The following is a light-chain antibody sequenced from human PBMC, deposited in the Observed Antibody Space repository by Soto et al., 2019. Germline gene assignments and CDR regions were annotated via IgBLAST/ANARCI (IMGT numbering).Light chain of an antibody. Sequence: EIVMTQSPATLSVSPGERATLACRASQSVGTNLAWYQQKPGQAPRLLIYDASKGATDIPARFSGSGSGTEFTLTISSLQSEDFAVYHCHQYSTGSTFGQGTKVDIK. CDR1: QSVGTN. CDR2: DAS. J-gene: IGKJ1*01. CDR3: HQYSTGST. V-gene: IGKV3-15*01.